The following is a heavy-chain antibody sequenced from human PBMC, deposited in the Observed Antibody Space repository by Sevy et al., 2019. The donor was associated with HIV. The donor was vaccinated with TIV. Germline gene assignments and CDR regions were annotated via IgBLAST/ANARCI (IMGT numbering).Heavy chain of an antibody. CDR2: IIPIFGTA. V-gene: IGHV1-69*06. Sequence: ASVKVSCKASGGTFSSYAISWVRQAPGQGLEWMGGIIPIFGTANYAQKFQGRVTITADKSTSTAYMELSSLRSEDTAVYYWATRVSGGGTYYYDSSGYYSFDYWGQGTLVTVSS. J-gene: IGHJ4*02. CDR3: ATRVSGGGTYYYDSSGYYSFDY. D-gene: IGHD3-22*01. CDR1: GGTFSSYA.